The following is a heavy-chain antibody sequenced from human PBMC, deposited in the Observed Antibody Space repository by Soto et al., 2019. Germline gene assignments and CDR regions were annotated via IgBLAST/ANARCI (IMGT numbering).Heavy chain of an antibody. CDR1: GFSFAGYA. D-gene: IGHD3-9*01. J-gene: IGHJ4*02. Sequence: SLRLSCAASGFSFAGYALTWVRQAPGKGLEWVAAISGGGGSTYYADPVKGRFTISRDNSMHTVFLQMNSLRTGDTALYFCAKTQTFNGYYNAFDYWGQGTRVTVSS. CDR3: AKTQTFNGYYNAFDY. V-gene: IGHV3-23*01. CDR2: ISGGGGST.